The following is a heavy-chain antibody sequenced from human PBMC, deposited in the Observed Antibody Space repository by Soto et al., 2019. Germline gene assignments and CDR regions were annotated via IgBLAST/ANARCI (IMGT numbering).Heavy chain of an antibody. Sequence: GGSLRLSCAASGFTFGSYTMNWVRQAPGRGLEWVSSISSSSFTLYYADSVKGRFSISRDNAKNTLYLQMNSLRAEDTAVYYCAKQGNYYDSSGYYLDAFDIWGQGTMVTVSS. CDR1: GFTFGSYT. D-gene: IGHD3-22*01. CDR3: AKQGNYYDSSGYYLDAFDI. V-gene: IGHV3-48*01. J-gene: IGHJ3*02. CDR2: ISSSSFTL.